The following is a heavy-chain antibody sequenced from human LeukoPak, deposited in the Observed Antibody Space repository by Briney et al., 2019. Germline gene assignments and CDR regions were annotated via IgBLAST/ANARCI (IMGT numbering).Heavy chain of an antibody. CDR1: GGSISSYY. J-gene: IGHJ4*02. CDR2: IHYSGST. CDR3: ARDLDDILFYY. V-gene: IGHV4-59*01. D-gene: IGHD3-9*01. Sequence: SETLSLTCTVSGGSISSYYWSWIRQPPGKGLEWIGYIHYSGSTSYNPSLKSRVTISVDTSKNQFSLKLSSVTAADTAVYYCARDLDDILFYYWGQGTLVTVSS.